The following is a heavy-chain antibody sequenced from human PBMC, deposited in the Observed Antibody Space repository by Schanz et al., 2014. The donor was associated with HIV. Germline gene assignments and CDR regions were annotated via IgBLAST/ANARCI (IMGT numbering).Heavy chain of an antibody. Sequence: QVQLVQSGAEVKKPGSSVQVSCKASGYSFTGYYIHWVRQAPGQGLEWMGWINPSNGKTYYAQKFRGRVTMTRDTSINTASMEVSRLMSDDAAVYYCARNQFQLLPFDYWGQGTLVTVSS. CDR1: GYSFTGYY. V-gene: IGHV1-2*02. CDR2: INPSNGKT. J-gene: IGHJ4*02. CDR3: ARNQFQLLPFDY. D-gene: IGHD2-15*01.